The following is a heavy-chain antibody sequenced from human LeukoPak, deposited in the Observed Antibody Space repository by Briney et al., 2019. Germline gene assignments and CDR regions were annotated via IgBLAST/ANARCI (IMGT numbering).Heavy chain of an antibody. V-gene: IGHV1-46*01. Sequence: ASVKVSCKASGYTFTSYYMHWVRQAPGQGLEWMGIINPSGGSTSYAQKFQGRDTMTRDTSTSTVYMELSSLRSEDTAVYYCARAPSPRSGGTLIYGMDVWGKGTTVTVSS. CDR1: GYTFTSYY. J-gene: IGHJ6*04. D-gene: IGHD2-15*01. CDR3: ARAPSPRSGGTLIYGMDV. CDR2: INPSGGST.